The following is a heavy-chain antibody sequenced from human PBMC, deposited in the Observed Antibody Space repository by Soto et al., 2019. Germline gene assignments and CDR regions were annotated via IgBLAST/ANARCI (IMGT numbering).Heavy chain of an antibody. D-gene: IGHD3-3*01. V-gene: IGHV4-59*08. J-gene: IGHJ6*03. CDR2: RYYSGIT. CDR1: GGAISSYY. Sequence: QVQLQESGPGLVKPSETLSLTCTVYGGAISSYYWSWFRQHPGKGLVWIWFRYYSGITNYNPSLKSRVTISVDTTKNHFSLKQNSVTAADTAVYYCARSITIFGVFEYYYYYMDVCGKVTTVTVSS. CDR3: ARSITIFGVFEYYYYYMDV.